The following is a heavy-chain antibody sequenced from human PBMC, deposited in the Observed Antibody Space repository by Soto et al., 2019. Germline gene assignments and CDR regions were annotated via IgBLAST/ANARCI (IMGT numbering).Heavy chain of an antibody. CDR2: KYYRSKGYN. CDR1: GDSVSSATDT. V-gene: IGHV6-1*01. CDR3: VIDISVFHWYYYL. D-gene: IGHD6-19*01. J-gene: IGHJ2*01. Sequence: QVQLQQSGPGLVKPSQTLSLICAISGDSVSSATDTWSLIRQSPSRGLECLGRKYYRSKGYNDYALSVKSPIAIIADTSKNKLSMHMNDVTPEDTAVYCYVIDISVFHWYYYLWGRGTQVTVSS.